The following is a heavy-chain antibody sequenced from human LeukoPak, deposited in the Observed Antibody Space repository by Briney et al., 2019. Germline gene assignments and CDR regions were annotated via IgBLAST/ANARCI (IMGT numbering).Heavy chain of an antibody. J-gene: IGHJ4*02. D-gene: IGHD7-27*01. CDR2: IYYSGST. Sequence: SETLSLTCTVSGGSISSYYWSWIRQPPGKGLEWIGYIYYSGSTNYNPSLKSRVTISVDTSKNQFSLKLSSVTAADTAVYYCARVFVTPPNWDRPAMNFDYWGQGTLVTVSS. CDR1: GGSISSYY. CDR3: ARVFVTPPNWDRPAMNFDY. V-gene: IGHV4-59*01.